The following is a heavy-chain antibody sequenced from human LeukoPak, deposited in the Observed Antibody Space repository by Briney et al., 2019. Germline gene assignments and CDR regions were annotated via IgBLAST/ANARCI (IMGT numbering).Heavy chain of an antibody. J-gene: IGHJ4*02. V-gene: IGHV3-30*04. CDR1: GFTFSSYA. CDR2: LSYDGSNK. CDR3: ARDHGRYCSGGSCYFGGFFEY. D-gene: IGHD2-15*01. Sequence: PGGSLRLSCAASGFTFSSYAMHWVRQAPGKGLEWVAVLSYDGSNKYYADSVKGRFTISRDNSKNTLYLQMNSLRAEDTAVYYCARDHGRYCSGGSCYFGGFFEYWGQGTLGTVSS.